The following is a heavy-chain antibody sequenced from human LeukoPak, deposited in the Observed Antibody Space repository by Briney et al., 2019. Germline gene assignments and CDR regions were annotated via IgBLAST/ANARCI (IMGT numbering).Heavy chain of an antibody. Sequence: GGSLRLSCAASGFTFSSYGMHWVRRAPGKGLEWVAVISYDGSNKYYADSVKGRFTISRDNSKNTLYLQMNSLRAEDTAVYYCAKDLEQQLDGYYFDYWGQGTLVTVSS. D-gene: IGHD6-13*01. V-gene: IGHV3-30*18. CDR2: ISYDGSNK. CDR3: AKDLEQQLDGYYFDY. J-gene: IGHJ4*02. CDR1: GFTFSSYG.